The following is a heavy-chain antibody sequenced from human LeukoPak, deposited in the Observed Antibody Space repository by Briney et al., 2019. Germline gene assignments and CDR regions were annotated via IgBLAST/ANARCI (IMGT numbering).Heavy chain of an antibody. CDR2: ISYDGSNK. Sequence: PGRSLRLSCAASGFTFSSYGMHWVRQAPGKGLEWVAVISYDGSNKYYADSVKGRFTISRDNSKNTLYLQMNSLRAEDTAVYYCAKTQTETSWFGELSYGYFDYWGQGTLVTVSS. D-gene: IGHD3-10*01. V-gene: IGHV3-30*18. CDR3: AKTQTETSWFGELSYGYFDY. CDR1: GFTFSSYG. J-gene: IGHJ4*02.